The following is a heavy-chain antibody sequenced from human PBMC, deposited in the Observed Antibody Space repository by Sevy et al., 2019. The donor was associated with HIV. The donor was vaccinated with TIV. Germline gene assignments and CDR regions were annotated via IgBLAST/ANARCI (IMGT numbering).Heavy chain of an antibody. Sequence: SETLSLTCTVSGGSVSSGSYHWSWIRQPPGKGLEWSGYIYYSGSTNYNPSLMSRVTISVDTSKNHFSLKLSSVTAADTAVYYCARDTGTTYYYGMDVWGQGTTVTVSS. J-gene: IGHJ6*02. CDR2: IYYSGST. CDR3: ARDTGTTYYYGMDV. D-gene: IGHD4-17*01. CDR1: GGSVSSGSYH. V-gene: IGHV4-61*01.